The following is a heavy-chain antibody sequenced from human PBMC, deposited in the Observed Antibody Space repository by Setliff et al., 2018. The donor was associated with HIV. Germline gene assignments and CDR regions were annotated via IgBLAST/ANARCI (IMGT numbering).Heavy chain of an antibody. Sequence: SETLSLTCTVSGVSIDKNYWSWVRRPPGKGLEWIGRVYMSGKTNYSPSLKSRVTMSADTSKNQVSRKLTSVTAADTAVYYCAKDAGVTGGLYRYYIDAWGNGTTVTVSS. CDR3: AKDAGVTGGLYRYYIDA. CDR2: VYMSGKT. J-gene: IGHJ6*03. V-gene: IGHV4-4*07. CDR1: GVSIDKNY. D-gene: IGHD2-8*01.